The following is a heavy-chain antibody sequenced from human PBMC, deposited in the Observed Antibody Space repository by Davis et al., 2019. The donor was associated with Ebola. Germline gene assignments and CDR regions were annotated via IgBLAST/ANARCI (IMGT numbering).Heavy chain of an antibody. CDR2: INHSGST. Sequence: PSETLSLTCAVYGGSFSGYYWSWIRQPPGKGLEWIGEINHSGSTNYNPSLKSRVTISVDTSKNQFSLKLSSVTAADTAVYYCARSGSYDYGDFPLLHWGQGTLVTVSS. J-gene: IGHJ1*01. V-gene: IGHV4-34*01. CDR1: GGSFSGYY. D-gene: IGHD4-17*01. CDR3: ARSGSYDYGDFPLLH.